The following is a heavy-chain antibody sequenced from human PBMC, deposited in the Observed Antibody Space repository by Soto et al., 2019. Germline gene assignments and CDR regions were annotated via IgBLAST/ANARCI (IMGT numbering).Heavy chain of an antibody. CDR2: ISYDGSNE. D-gene: IGHD3-22*01. J-gene: IGHJ4*02. CDR3: ARDQDFHYDSSGVLDY. CDR1: GLTFSRYG. V-gene: IGHV3-30-3*01. Sequence: GGSLRLSCTASGLTFSRYGLHWVRQAPGKGLEWVAVISYDGSNENYGDSVKGRFTISRDNSRNTLFLQVNSLRPEDTAVYYCARDQDFHYDSSGVLDYWGQGTLVTVSS.